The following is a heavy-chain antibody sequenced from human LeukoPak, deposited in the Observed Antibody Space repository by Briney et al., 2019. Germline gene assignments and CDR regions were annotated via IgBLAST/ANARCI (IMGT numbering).Heavy chain of an antibody. CDR1: GYTFTTYY. J-gene: IGHJ4*02. V-gene: IGHV1-46*01. CDR3: ARGWGLRLGELLDPFDY. D-gene: IGHD3-16*01. CDR2: INPTSGST. Sequence: GASVKVSCKASGYTFTTYYIHWVRQAPGQGLEWLGIINPTSGSTRYAQRFQGRVTMTRVMSTTTVYLDMSSLTSEDTAVYYCARGWGLRLGELLDPFDYWGQGTLVTVSS.